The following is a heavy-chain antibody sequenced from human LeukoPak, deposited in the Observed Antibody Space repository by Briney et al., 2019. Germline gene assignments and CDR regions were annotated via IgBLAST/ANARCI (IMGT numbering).Heavy chain of an antibody. CDR2: IRYDGTNK. J-gene: IGHJ6*03. CDR3: ARVSWGVPYYDFWSGYEYYYYYMDV. CDR1: GFTFNYYG. V-gene: IGHV3-30*02. Sequence: PGGSLRLSCAASGFTFNYYGMHWVRQAPGKGLEWVAFIRYDGTNKYYADSVKGRFTISRDNAKNSLYLQMNSLRAEDTAVYYCARVSWGVPYYDFWSGYEYYYYYMDVWGKGTTVTVSS. D-gene: IGHD3-3*01.